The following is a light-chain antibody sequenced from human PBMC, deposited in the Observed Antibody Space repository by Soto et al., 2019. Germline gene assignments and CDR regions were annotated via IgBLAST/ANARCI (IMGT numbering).Light chain of an antibody. J-gene: IGKJ4*01. CDR3: QQRSNWPPLT. Sequence: EIVLTQSPATLSLSPGERATLSCRASQSVSSYLAWYQQKPGQAPRLLIYDASNRATCIPARFSGTWSGTDFTLTISSLEPEDFAVYYCQQRSNWPPLTFGGGTKVEIK. V-gene: IGKV3-11*01. CDR2: DAS. CDR1: QSVSSY.